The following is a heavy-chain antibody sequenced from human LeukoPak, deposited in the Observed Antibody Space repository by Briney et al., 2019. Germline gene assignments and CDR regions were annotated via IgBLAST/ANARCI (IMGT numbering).Heavy chain of an antibody. D-gene: IGHD3-16*01. CDR3: AKGYYDYVWGSYHEGSFDY. J-gene: IGHJ4*02. V-gene: IGHV3-23*01. CDR2: ISGSGGST. Sequence: GSLRLSCAASGFTFSSYAMSWVRQAPGKGLEWVSAISGSGGSTYYADSVKGRFTISRDNSKNTLYLQMNSLRAEDTAVYYCAKGYYDYVWGSYHEGSFDYWGQGTLVTVSS. CDR1: GFTFSSYA.